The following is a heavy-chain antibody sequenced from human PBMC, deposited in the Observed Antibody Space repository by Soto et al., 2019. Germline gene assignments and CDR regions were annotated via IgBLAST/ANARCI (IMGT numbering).Heavy chain of an antibody. D-gene: IGHD6-13*01. Sequence: GGSLRLSCAASGFTFSSYWMHWVRQAPGKGLVWVSRINSDGSSTSYGDSLKGRFTISRDNAKNTLYLQMNSLRAEDTAVYYCARDLADSSSWYFHYYYYMDVWGKGTTVTVSS. CDR3: ARDLADSSSWYFHYYYYMDV. CDR1: GFTFSSYW. V-gene: IGHV3-74*01. J-gene: IGHJ6*03. CDR2: INSDGSST.